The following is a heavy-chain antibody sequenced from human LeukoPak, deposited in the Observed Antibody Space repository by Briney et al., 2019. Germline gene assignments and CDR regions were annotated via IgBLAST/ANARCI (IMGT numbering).Heavy chain of an antibody. CDR2: IGTAGDT. Sequence: GGSLRLSCAASGFTFSSYDMHWVRQATGKGLEWVSAIGTAGDTYYPGSVKGRFTISRDNAKNSLYLQMNSLRAEDTAVYYCARRDSSSWYFNWGQGTLVTVSS. V-gene: IGHV3-13*01. J-gene: IGHJ4*02. D-gene: IGHD6-13*01. CDR1: GFTFSSYD. CDR3: ARRDSSSWYFN.